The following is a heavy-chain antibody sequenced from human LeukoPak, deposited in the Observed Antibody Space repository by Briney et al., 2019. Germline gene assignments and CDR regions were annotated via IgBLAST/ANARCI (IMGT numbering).Heavy chain of an antibody. Sequence: ASVKVSCKASGYTFTSYYVHWVRQAPGQGLEWMGIISPSGASTSYAQKLQGRVTMTTDTSTSTAYMELRSLRSDDTAVYYCARVKEMTVNTYYYYYMDVWGKGTTVTVSS. CDR1: GYTFTSYY. CDR3: ARVKEMTVNTYYYYYMDV. CDR2: ISPSGAST. V-gene: IGHV1-46*01. D-gene: IGHD5-24*01. J-gene: IGHJ6*03.